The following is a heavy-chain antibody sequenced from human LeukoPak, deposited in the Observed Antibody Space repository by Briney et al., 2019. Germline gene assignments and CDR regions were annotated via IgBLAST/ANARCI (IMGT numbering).Heavy chain of an antibody. CDR1: GYTFSDYY. Sequence: ASVKVSCKASGYTFSDYYMHWVRQAPGQGLEWMGWINPNSGGTNYAQNFQGRVTMTRDTSISTAYMELSRLRSDDTAVYYCARGTPDIVVVPADIDYWGQGTLVTVSS. V-gene: IGHV1-2*02. J-gene: IGHJ4*02. CDR3: ARGTPDIVVVPADIDY. CDR2: INPNSGGT. D-gene: IGHD2-2*01.